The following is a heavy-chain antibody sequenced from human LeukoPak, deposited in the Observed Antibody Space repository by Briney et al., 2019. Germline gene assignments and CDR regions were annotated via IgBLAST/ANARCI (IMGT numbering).Heavy chain of an antibody. V-gene: IGHV3-33*01. D-gene: IGHD3-22*01. J-gene: IGHJ6*02. CDR2: IWCDGSNK. CDR3: ARVVNPYYYYGMDV. Sequence: GGSLRLSCAASGFTFSSYGMHWVRQAPGKGLEWVAVIWCDGSNKYYADSVKGRFTISRDNSKNTLYLQMNSLRAEDTAAYYCARVVNPYYYYGMDVWGQGTTVTVSS. CDR1: GFTFSSYG.